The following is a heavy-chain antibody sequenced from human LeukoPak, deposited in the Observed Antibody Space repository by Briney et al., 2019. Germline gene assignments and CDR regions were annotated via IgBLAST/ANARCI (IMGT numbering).Heavy chain of an antibody. D-gene: IGHD2-2*01. V-gene: IGHV4-34*01. CDR3: AREGVPAATYSFDF. Sequence: SETLSLTCAVYGGSFSDYYWSWIRQPPGKGLEWIGEINHSRSTNYNPSLKSRVTISADSSKNQFSLELSSVTAADTAVYYCAREGVPAATYSFDFWGQGTLVTVSS. J-gene: IGHJ4*02. CDR2: INHSRST. CDR1: GGSFSDYY.